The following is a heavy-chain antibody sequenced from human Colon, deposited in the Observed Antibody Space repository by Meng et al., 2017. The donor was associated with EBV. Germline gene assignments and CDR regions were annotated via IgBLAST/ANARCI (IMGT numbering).Heavy chain of an antibody. CDR1: GVSSSSNIR. CDR3: ARGKQDAWELLAY. Sequence: QVRLQGPGQERGKPSGTLSLTGGVSGVSSSSNIRWTWVRQPPGKGLEWIGDIDDSGSTNYNPSLNSRISISLDKAKNHFSLKVNSVTAADTAVYYCARGKQDAWELLAYWGQGALVTVSS. D-gene: IGHD1-26*01. V-gene: IGHV4-4*02. CDR2: IDDSGST. J-gene: IGHJ4*02.